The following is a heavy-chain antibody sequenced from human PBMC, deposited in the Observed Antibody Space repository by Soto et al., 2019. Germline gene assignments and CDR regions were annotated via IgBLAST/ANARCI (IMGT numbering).Heavy chain of an antibody. CDR2: TRNKANSYTT. Sequence: GGSLRLSCAASGFTFSDHYMDWVRQAPGKGLEWVGRTRNKANSYTTEYAASVKGRFTISRDDSKNSLYLQMNSLKTEDTAVYYCARVRYSGSYYGSWGQGTLVTVSS. J-gene: IGHJ5*02. CDR1: GFTFSDHY. CDR3: ARVRYSGSYYGS. D-gene: IGHD1-26*01. V-gene: IGHV3-72*01.